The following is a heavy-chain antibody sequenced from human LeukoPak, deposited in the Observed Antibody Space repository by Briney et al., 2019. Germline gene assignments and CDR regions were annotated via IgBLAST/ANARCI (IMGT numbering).Heavy chain of an antibody. CDR1: GFTFSSYA. D-gene: IGHD6-19*01. V-gene: IGHV3-23*01. CDR3: AKEMGRAVGSFDC. J-gene: IGHJ4*02. Sequence: GGSLRLSCAASGFTFSSYAMSWVRQAPGKGLEWVSGISGNGRSTYYADSVKGRFTISRDNSRNTLYLQMNSLRAEDTAVYYCAKEMGRAVGSFDCWGQGTLVTVSS. CDR2: ISGNGRST.